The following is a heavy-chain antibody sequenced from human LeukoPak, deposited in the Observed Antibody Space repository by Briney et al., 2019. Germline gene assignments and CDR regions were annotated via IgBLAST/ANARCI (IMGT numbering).Heavy chain of an antibody. V-gene: IGHV1-8*03. Sequence: GASVKVSCKASGYTFSNYDINWVRQATGQGLEWMGWMNPNSGDTRYAQKFQGRVTITRNTSINTAYMELSSLRSEDTAVYYCARGLESYDSSTYPVLSSWGQGNLVTVSS. J-gene: IGHJ4*02. CDR1: GYTFSNYD. D-gene: IGHD3-22*01. CDR2: MNPNSGDT. CDR3: ARGLESYDSSTYPVLSS.